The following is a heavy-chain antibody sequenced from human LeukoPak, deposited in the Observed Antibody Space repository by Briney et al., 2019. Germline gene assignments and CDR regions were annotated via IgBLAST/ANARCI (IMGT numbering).Heavy chain of an antibody. V-gene: IGHV1-69*05. J-gene: IGHJ5*02. CDR3: ARDVHGDYGSGWFDP. D-gene: IGHD4-17*01. CDR1: GGTFNNSA. Sequence: ASVKVSCKTSGGTFNNSAIRVRQAPGQGLEWLGGIMPLFGTAGYAQKFQGRVTITKDESTRTVYLGLTSLTSDDTAVYYCARDVHGDYGSGWFDPWGQGTLVSVSS. CDR2: IMPLFGTA.